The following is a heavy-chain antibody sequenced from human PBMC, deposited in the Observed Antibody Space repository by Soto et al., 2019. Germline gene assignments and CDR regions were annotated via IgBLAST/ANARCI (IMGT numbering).Heavy chain of an antibody. V-gene: IGHV3-43D*04. CDR3: AKGYSGYDRKDHYYYGMDV. J-gene: IGHJ6*02. CDR2: ISWDGGST. CDR1: GFTFDDYA. D-gene: IGHD5-12*01. Sequence: GGSMRLSCAASGFTFDDYAMHWVRQAKGQGLAWVSLISWDGGSTYYADSVKGRFTISRDNSKNSLYLQMNSLRAEDTALYYCAKGYSGYDRKDHYYYGMDVWGQGTTVTV.